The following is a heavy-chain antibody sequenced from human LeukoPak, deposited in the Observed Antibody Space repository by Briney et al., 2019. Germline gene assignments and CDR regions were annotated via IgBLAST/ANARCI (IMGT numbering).Heavy chain of an antibody. Sequence: GGSLRLSCAASGFTFSSYGMHWVRQAPGKGLEWVAVISYDGSNKYYADSVKGRFTISRDNSKNTLYLQMNSLRAEDTAVYYCAKGGLAYYYGSGSYLGDYFDYWGQGTLVTVSS. D-gene: IGHD3-10*01. J-gene: IGHJ4*02. CDR3: AKGGLAYYYGSGSYLGDYFDY. V-gene: IGHV3-30*18. CDR2: ISYDGSNK. CDR1: GFTFSSYG.